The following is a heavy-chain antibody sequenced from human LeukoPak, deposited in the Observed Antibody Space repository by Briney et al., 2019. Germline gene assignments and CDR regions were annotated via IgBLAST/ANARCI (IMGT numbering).Heavy chain of an antibody. J-gene: IGHJ5*02. CDR2: IYYSGST. V-gene: IGHV4-30-4*01. CDR3: ARTFIAAGGYNWFDP. D-gene: IGHD6-13*01. Sequence: PSETLSLTCTVSGGSISSGDYCWSWIRQPPGKGLEWIGYIYYSGSTYYNPSLKSRVTISVDTSKNQFSLKLNSVTAADTAVYYCARTFIAAGGYNWFDPWGQGTLVTVSS. CDR1: GGSISSGDYC.